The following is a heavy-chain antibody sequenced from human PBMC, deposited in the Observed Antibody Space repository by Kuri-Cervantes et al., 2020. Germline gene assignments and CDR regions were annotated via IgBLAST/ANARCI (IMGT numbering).Heavy chain of an antibody. D-gene: IGHD5-18*01. CDR1: GFTFSSYA. CDR3: AREWDPDTAMVNGGAFDI. J-gene: IGHJ3*02. V-gene: IGHV3-23*01. Sequence: GGSLRLSCAASGFTFSSYAMSWVRQAPGKGLEWVSAISGSGGSTYYADSVKGRFTISRDNSKNTLYLQMNSLRAEDTAVYYCAREWDPDTAMVNGGAFDIWGQGTMVTVSS. CDR2: ISGSGGST.